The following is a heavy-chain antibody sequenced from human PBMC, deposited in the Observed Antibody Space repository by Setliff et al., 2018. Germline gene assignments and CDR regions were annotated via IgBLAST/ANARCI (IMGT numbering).Heavy chain of an antibody. CDR1: GYTFRSYA. D-gene: IGHD2-8*01. CDR3: ARAPSVELVTIRTNECFTY. Sequence: ASVKVSCKASGYTFRSYAFAWVRQAPGQGLEWVGWTSVYNGDTNYAQKFQGRVTLTTDTSTSTAYMELRSLTSDDSAFYYCARAPSVELVTIRTNECFTYWGQGTMVTVSS. CDR2: TSVYNGDT. V-gene: IGHV1-18*01. J-gene: IGHJ4*02.